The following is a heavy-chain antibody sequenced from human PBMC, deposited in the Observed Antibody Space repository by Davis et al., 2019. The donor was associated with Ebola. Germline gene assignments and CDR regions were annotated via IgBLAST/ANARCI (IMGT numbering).Heavy chain of an antibody. CDR2: IYPGDSDT. CDR1: GYSFTNYW. J-gene: IGHJ6*03. V-gene: IGHV5-51*01. CDR3: ARAAAAGPGYYHYYMDV. D-gene: IGHD6-13*01. Sequence: GESLKISCKVSGYSFTNYWIGWVRQMPGKGLEWMGIIYPGDSDTRYSPSFQGQVTISADKSISTAYLQWSSLKASDTAMYSCARAAAAGPGYYHYYMDVWGKGTTVTVSS.